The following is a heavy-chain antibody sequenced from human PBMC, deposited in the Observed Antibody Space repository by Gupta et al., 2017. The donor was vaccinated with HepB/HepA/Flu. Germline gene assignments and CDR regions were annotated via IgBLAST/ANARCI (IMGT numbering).Heavy chain of an antibody. V-gene: IGHV1-18*01. D-gene: IGHD2-2*01. CDR2: ISAYNGKT. J-gene: IGHJ6*03. CDR1: GYTFTSYG. Sequence: QVQLVQSGGEVKNPGASVKLSCKASGYTFTSYGFNWVRQAPGQGLEWIGWISAYNGKTDYAQKFQGRVTMTTETSTSTAYMELRSLRSDDTAVYYCGRWGPMYYYMDVWGKGTTVSVSS. CDR3: GRWGPMYYYMDV.